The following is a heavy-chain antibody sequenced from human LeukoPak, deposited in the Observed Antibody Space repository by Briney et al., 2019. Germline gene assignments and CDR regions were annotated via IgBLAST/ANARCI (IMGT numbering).Heavy chain of an antibody. CDR3: ARSISNTYHDSSGVLTHFDY. CDR2: ISPNSGGT. J-gene: IGHJ4*02. V-gene: IGHV1-2*02. CDR1: GYTFTGYY. Sequence: ASVKVSCKASGYTFTGYYMHWVRQAPGQGLGWMGWISPNSGGTNYAQKFQGRVTMTRDTSISTAYMELSRLRSDDTAVYYCARSISNTYHDSSGVLTHFDYWGQGTLVTVSS. D-gene: IGHD3-22*01.